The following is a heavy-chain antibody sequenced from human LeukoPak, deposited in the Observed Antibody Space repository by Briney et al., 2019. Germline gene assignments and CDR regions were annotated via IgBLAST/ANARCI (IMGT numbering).Heavy chain of an antibody. CDR3: ARAPLERRYFDRYYHYYMDV. Sequence: GGSLRLSCAASGFTFSSYSINWIRQAPGKGLEWLSYISSRATTIYYADSVKGRFTISRDNAKNSLYLQMNSLRAEDTAVYYCARAPLERRYFDRYYHYYMDVWGKGTTVTISS. D-gene: IGHD3-9*01. J-gene: IGHJ6*03. CDR1: GFTFSSYS. CDR2: ISSRATTI. V-gene: IGHV3-48*04.